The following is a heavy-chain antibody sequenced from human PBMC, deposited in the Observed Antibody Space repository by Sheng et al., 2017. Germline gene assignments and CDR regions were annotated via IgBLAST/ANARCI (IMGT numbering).Heavy chain of an antibody. CDR2: IHTNGNT. Sequence: EVQLVESGGGLIQPGGSLRLSCAASGFTVSDNHMSWVRQAPGMGLEWLSLIHTNGNTYYTDSVKGRLTISRDISKNTLYLQMNSLRAEDTALYYCARDHEGRPFDDWGQGTLVTVSS. CDR3: ARDHEGRPFDD. D-gene: IGHD3-10*01. J-gene: IGHJ4*02. V-gene: IGHV3-53*01. CDR1: GFTVSDNH.